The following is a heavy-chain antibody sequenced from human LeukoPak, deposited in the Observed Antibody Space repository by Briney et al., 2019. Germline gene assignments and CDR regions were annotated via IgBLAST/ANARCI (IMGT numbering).Heavy chain of an antibody. D-gene: IGHD6-19*01. CDR3: ARVSRGVAASAFDY. V-gene: IGHV1-2*02. J-gene: IGHJ4*02. CDR1: EYTFTGYY. CDR2: ISPNSGGT. Sequence: ASVKVSCKTSEYTFTGYYMHWVRQAPGQGLEWMGWISPNSGGTNYAQKFQGRVTMTSDASISTAYMELSRLRSDDTAVYYCARVSRGVAASAFDYWGQGTLVTVSS.